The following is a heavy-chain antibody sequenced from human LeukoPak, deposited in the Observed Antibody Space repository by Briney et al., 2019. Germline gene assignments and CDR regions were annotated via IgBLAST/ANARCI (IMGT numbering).Heavy chain of an antibody. CDR1: GFTFSTYA. V-gene: IGHV3-30*18. Sequence: GRSLRLSCAASGFTFSTYAMHWVRQAPGKGLEWVADISYDGSDKYYADSVKGRFTISRGNSKNTLYLQMNSLRAEDTAVYYCAKESRGSMDVWGQGTTVTVSS. CDR3: AKESRGSMDV. D-gene: IGHD3-10*01. CDR2: ISYDGSDK. J-gene: IGHJ6*02.